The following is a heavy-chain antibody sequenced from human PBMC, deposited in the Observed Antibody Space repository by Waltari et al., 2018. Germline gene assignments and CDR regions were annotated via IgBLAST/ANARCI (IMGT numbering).Heavy chain of an antibody. CDR3: ARGDQITFASYGMDV. D-gene: IGHD3-16*01. CDR1: GGSMSTYF. CDR2: IYYSGST. J-gene: IGHJ6*02. Sequence: QVQLQESGPGLVKPSETLSLTCTVSGGSMSTYFWSWIRQPPGKGLEWIGYIYYSGSTNYNPSLKSRVNISVDTSKKQFSLKLSSVTAADTAVYYCARGDQITFASYGMDVWGQGTTVTVSS. V-gene: IGHV4-59*01.